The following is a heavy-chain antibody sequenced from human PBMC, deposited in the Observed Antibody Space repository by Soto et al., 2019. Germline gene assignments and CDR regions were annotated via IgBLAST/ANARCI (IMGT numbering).Heavy chain of an antibody. V-gene: IGHV3-11*01. CDR3: ARDRLLGFGELLGNWFDP. J-gene: IGHJ5*02. D-gene: IGHD3-10*01. Sequence: QVQLVESGGGLVKPGGSLRLSCAASGFTFSDYYMSWIRQAPGKGLEWVSYISSSGSAIYYADSVKGRFTISRDNAKNSLYLQMNCLRAEDTAVYYCARDRLLGFGELLGNWFDPWGQGTLVTVSS. CDR1: GFTFSDYY. CDR2: ISSSGSAI.